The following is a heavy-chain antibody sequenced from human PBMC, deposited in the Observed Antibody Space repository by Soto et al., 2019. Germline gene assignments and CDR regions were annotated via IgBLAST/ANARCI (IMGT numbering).Heavy chain of an antibody. D-gene: IGHD4-17*01. CDR1: GGSLTSNSYY. Sequence: SETLSLTCTVSGGSLTSNSYYWGWIRQPPGKGLEWIGSFYYSQSTYFNPSLKSRVTISVETSKNQYSLKLSAVTAADTAVYYCARRSTVTYDYWGQGILVTVSS. CDR3: ARRSTVTYDY. J-gene: IGHJ4*02. CDR2: FYYSQST. V-gene: IGHV4-39*01.